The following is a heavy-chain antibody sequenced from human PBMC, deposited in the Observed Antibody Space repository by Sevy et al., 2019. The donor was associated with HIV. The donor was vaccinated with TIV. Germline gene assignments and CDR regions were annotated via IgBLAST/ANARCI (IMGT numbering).Heavy chain of an antibody. J-gene: IGHJ4*02. Sequence: ASVKVSCKASGYTFTGHYLHWVRQVPGQGLEWMGWIDPISGGTKHAQNFKGRVTMARDTSISTAYMELSSLRFDDTAMYYCVRIRFQTGVFDSWGQGTLVTVSS. CDR1: GYTFTGHY. D-gene: IGHD7-27*01. CDR2: IDPISGGT. CDR3: VRIRFQTGVFDS. V-gene: IGHV1-2*02.